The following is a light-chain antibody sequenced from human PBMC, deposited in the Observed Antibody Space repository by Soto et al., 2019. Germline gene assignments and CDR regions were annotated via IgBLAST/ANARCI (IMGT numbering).Light chain of an antibody. CDR1: QDISNY. V-gene: IGKV1-33*01. J-gene: IGKJ1*01. CDR3: QQYDNLPWT. CDR2: DAS. Sequence: DIQMTQSPSSLSASVGDRVTITCQASQDISNYLNWYQQKPGKDPKLLIYDASNLETGVPSRFSGSGSGTDFTLTISSLQPEDIATYYCQQYDNLPWTFGQGTKVEIK.